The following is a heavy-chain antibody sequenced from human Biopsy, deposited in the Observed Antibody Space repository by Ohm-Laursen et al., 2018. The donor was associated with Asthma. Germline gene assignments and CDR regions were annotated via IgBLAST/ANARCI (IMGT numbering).Heavy chain of an antibody. CDR1: GFNFGNYA. J-gene: IGHJ5*02. CDR3: ARDESFSMASGSWFDP. V-gene: IGHV3-23*01. Sequence: SLRLSCAASGFNFGNYAMAWVRQAPGKGLEWVSTISGSSIIIHYGGSVKGRFTISRDNSKNTMYLVMNSLRPEDTAVYYCARDESFSMASGSWFDPWGQGTLVIVSS. CDR2: ISGSSIII. D-gene: IGHD2/OR15-2a*01.